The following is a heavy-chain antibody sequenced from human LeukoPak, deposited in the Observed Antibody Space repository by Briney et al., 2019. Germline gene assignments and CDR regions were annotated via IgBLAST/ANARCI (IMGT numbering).Heavy chain of an antibody. CDR2: IYTSGST. V-gene: IGHV4-4*09. Sequence: SETLSLTCTVSGGSISSYYWSWIRQPPGKGLEWIGYIYTSGSTNYNPSLKSRVTISVDTSKNQFSLKLSSVTAADTAVYYCARLVVRGLDAFDIWGQGIMVTVSS. D-gene: IGHD3-10*01. CDR1: GGSISSYY. J-gene: IGHJ3*02. CDR3: ARLVVRGLDAFDI.